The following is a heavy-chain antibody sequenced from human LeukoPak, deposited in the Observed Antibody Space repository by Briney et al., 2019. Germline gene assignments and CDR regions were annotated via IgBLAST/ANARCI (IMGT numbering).Heavy chain of an antibody. CDR2: IYYSGST. V-gene: IGHV4-59*11. CDR3: AKVGDVLRYFDWLFFDY. J-gene: IGHJ4*02. Sequence: PSETLSLTCTVSGGSISSHYWSWIRQPPGKGREWIGYIYYSGSTNYNPSLKSRVTISVDTSKNQFSLKLSSVTAADTAVYYCAKVGDVLRYFDWLFFDYWGQGTLVTVSS. CDR1: GGSISSHY. D-gene: IGHD3-9*01.